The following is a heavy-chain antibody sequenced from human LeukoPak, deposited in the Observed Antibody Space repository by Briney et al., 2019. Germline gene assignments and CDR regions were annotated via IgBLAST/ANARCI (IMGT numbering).Heavy chain of an antibody. CDR1: GFTFSSYS. D-gene: IGHD2-2*01. CDR2: ILSSSTGM. V-gene: IGHV3-48*01. Sequence: GGSLRLSCAASGFTFSSYSMNWVRQAPGKGLEWISYILSSSTGMSYADSVKGRFTISRDNAKNSLYLQMSSLRAEDTAVYYCARDPCSSTSCYETPFDYWGQGTLVTVSS. CDR3: ARDPCSSTSCYETPFDY. J-gene: IGHJ4*02.